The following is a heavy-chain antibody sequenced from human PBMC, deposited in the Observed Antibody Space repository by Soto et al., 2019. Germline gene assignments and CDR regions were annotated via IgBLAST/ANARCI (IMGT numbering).Heavy chain of an antibody. CDR2: ISGSGGST. D-gene: IGHD3-22*01. Sequence: EVQLLESGGGLVQPGGSLRLSCAASGFTFSSYAMSWVRQAPGKGLEWVSTISGSGGSTYYADSVKGRFTISRDTSKNTLYLQMNSLRPEDTAVYYCAKKAIADYYDSSAYYADYWGQGTLVTVSS. CDR3: AKKAIADYYDSSAYYADY. V-gene: IGHV3-23*01. CDR1: GFTFSSYA. J-gene: IGHJ4*02.